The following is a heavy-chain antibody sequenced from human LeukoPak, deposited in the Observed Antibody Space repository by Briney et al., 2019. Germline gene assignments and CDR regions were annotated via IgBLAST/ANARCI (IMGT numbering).Heavy chain of an antibody. CDR2: IYYSWST. Sequence: SETLSLTCTVSGCSISSSSYYWGWIRQPPGKGLEWIGSIYYSWSTYYNPSLKSRVTISVDASKNQFSLKLSSVTAADTAVYYCATLSGYSGSYYSFDYWGQGTLVTVSS. CDR3: ATLSGYSGSYYSFDY. V-gene: IGHV4-39*01. J-gene: IGHJ4*01. D-gene: IGHD1-26*01. CDR1: GCSISSSSYY.